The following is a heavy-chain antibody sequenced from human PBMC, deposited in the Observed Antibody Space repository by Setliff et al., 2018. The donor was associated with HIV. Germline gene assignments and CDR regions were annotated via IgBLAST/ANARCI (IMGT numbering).Heavy chain of an antibody. V-gene: IGHV1-69*06. D-gene: IGHD2-15*01. J-gene: IGHJ6*02. CDR2: ILPMSGTT. Sequence: SVKVSCKASGDTFNSEVITWVRQAPRQGLEWMGGILPMSGTTKYAEKFQGRPTITSDKSTNSVYMEMTSLRSEDTAVYYCAKADPRTTLGFCSGGNCYTGQFFYAMDVWGQGTTVTVSS. CDR1: GDTFNSEV. CDR3: AKADPRTTLGFCSGGNCYTGQFFYAMDV.